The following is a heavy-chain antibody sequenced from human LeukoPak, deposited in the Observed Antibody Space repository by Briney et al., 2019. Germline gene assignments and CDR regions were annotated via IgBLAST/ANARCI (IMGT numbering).Heavy chain of an antibody. CDR3: ARVTYGDYYYYYYYMDV. V-gene: IGHV4-39*07. CDR1: GGSISSSSYY. D-gene: IGHD4-17*01. CDR2: IYYSGST. J-gene: IGHJ6*03. Sequence: SETLSLTCTVSGGSISSSSYYWGWIRQPPGKGLEWIGSIYYSGSTYYNPSLKSRVTISVDTSKNQFSLKLSYVTAADTAVYYCARVTYGDYYYYYYYMDVWGKGTTVTVSS.